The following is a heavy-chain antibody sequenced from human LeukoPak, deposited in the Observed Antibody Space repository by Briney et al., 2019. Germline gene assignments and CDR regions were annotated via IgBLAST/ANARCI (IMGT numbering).Heavy chain of an antibody. D-gene: IGHD3-3*02. J-gene: IGHJ2*01. Sequence: GGSLRLSCAVPGFTVSSNHMSWVRQAPGKGLEWVSVFYSGGDTHYADSVNGRFTISRDNSNNALYLQMHSLRTEDTAVYYCARDSTAYWYFDIWGRGTLGSVSS. CDR1: GFTVSSNH. CDR2: FYSGGDT. V-gene: IGHV3-53*01. CDR3: ARDSTAYWYFDI.